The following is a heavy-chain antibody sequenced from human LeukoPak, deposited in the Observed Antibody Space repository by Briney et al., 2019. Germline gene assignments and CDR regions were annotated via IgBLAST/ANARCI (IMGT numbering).Heavy chain of an antibody. CDR1: GYTFTGYY. V-gene: IGHV1-2*02. CDR3: ARPLRVTMIRGAAFRASSDFDP. J-gene: IGHJ5*02. CDR2: INPNSGGT. Sequence: ASVKVSCKASGYTFTGYYMHWVRQPPGQGLEWMGWINPNSGGTNYAQKFQDRVTMTRDTSISTAYMEVSRLRYDDTAVYYCARPLRVTMIRGAAFRASSDFDPWGQGTLVTVSS. D-gene: IGHD3-10*01.